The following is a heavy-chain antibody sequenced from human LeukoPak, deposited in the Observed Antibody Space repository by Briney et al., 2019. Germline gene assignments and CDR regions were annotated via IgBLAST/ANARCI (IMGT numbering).Heavy chain of an antibody. CDR1: GFIFTNYW. J-gene: IGHJ4*02. CDR3: ARGGYSGNYYRFD. CDR2: IDKEGSAA. Sequence: SGGSLRLSCVSSGFIFTNYWMHWVRQVPGKGPVWVGRIDKEGSAAFYAESVKGRFTISRDNVKSTVYLQMNSLTAEDTAVYHCARGGYSGNYYRFDWGQGTLVTVSS. V-gene: IGHV3-74*01. D-gene: IGHD1-26*01.